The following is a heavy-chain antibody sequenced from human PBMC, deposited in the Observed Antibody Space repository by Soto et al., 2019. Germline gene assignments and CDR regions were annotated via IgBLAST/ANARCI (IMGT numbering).Heavy chain of an antibody. CDR1: GFTFSRVR. CDR3: ARVAY. V-gene: IGHV3-21*01. Sequence: GGSLRLSCEASGFTFSRVRMNRVRQVPGKGLEWVASISSGSSDTWYADSVKGRFIISRDNAQNSLFLQMNTLRPEDTAMYYCARVAYWGPGTQVTVSS. CDR2: ISSGSSDT. J-gene: IGHJ4*02.